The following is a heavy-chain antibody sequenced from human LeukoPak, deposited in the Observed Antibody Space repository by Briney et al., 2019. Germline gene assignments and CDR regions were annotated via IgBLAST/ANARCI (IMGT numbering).Heavy chain of an antibody. V-gene: IGHV4-30-2*01. Sequence: SEILSLTCAVSGGSISSGGYSWSWIRRPPGKGLEWIGYIYHSGSTYYNPSLKSRVTISVDTSKNQFSLKLSSVTAAGTAVYYCARPYGDYQSYFDYWGQGTLVTVSS. D-gene: IGHD4-17*01. CDR1: GGSISSGGYS. CDR3: ARPYGDYQSYFDY. J-gene: IGHJ4*02. CDR2: IYHSGST.